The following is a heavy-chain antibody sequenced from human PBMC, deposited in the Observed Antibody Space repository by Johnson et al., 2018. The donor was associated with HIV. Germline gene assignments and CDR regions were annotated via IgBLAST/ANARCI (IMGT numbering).Heavy chain of an antibody. J-gene: IGHJ3*02. CDR1: GFTFSSYD. CDR3: ARVTGDSSIWDVGAFDI. V-gene: IGHV3-13*01. CDR2: IGTAGDT. Sequence: VQLVESEGGLVQPGGSLRLSCAASGFTFSSYDMHWVRQATGKGLEWVSAIGTAGDTYYPGSVKGRFTISRDKSKNTLYLQMNSLRAEDTAVYYGARVTGDSSIWDVGAFDIWGQGTMVTVSS. D-gene: IGHD6-13*01.